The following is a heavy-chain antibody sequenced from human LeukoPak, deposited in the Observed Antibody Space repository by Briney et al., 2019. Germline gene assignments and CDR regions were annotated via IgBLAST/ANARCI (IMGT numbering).Heavy chain of an antibody. J-gene: IGHJ4*02. CDR3: AKEGRSLQTY. V-gene: IGHV3-7*03. CDR1: GFMFSSNW. CDR2: IKEDGTET. D-gene: IGHD5-24*01. Sequence: TGGSLRLSCAASGFMFSSNWMSWVRRAPGKGLEWVANIKEDGTETYYVDSVKGRFTISRDNAKNSLYLQMNSLRVEDTAVYYCAKEGRSLQTYWGQGTLVTVSS.